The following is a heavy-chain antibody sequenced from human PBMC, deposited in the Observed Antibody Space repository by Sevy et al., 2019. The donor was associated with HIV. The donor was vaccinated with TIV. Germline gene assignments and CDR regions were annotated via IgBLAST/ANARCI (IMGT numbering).Heavy chain of an antibody. J-gene: IGHJ4*02. Sequence: ASVKVTGKASGYTFTSYGITWVRQAPGQGLEWMGWISAYNGNTNYAQNLQGRVTMTTDTSTSTAYMEQRSLRSDDTAVYYCAGGQAIIWGSYRLDYWGQGTQVTVSS. CDR1: GYTFTSYG. CDR2: ISAYNGNT. CDR3: AGGQAIIWGSYRLDY. D-gene: IGHD3-16*02. V-gene: IGHV1-18*01.